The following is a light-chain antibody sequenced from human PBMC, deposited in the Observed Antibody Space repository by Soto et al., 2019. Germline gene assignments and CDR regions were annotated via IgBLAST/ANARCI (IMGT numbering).Light chain of an antibody. J-gene: IGLJ3*02. CDR1: SSDVGAYNY. CDR3: CSYTTTTTWV. V-gene: IGLV2-14*01. CDR2: EVN. Sequence: QSVLTQPASVSGSPGQSITISCTGTSSDVGAYNYVSWYRQYPGTAPTLLIYEVNNRPLGVSDRFSGSKSGNTASLTISGLQAEDEAAYYCCSYTTTTTWVFGGGTKLTVL.